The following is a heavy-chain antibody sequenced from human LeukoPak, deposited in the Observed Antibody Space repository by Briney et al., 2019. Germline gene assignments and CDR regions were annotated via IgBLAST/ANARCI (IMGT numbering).Heavy chain of an antibody. D-gene: IGHD2-15*01. V-gene: IGHV1-8*01. CDR1: GFTFTNYD. CDR3: AREASGYCSGVSCYGYFDY. CDR2: MNPNSGNT. J-gene: IGHJ4*02. Sequence: ASVKVSCTTSGFTFTNYDINWVRQVPGQGLEWMGWMNPNSGNTGYTQKFQGRVAMTRDTSTSTVYMELSSLTSEDTAVYFCAREASGYCSGVSCYGYFDYWGQGTLVTVSS.